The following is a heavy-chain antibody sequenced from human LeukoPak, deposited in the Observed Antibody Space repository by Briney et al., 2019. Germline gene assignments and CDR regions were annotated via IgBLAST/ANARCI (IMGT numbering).Heavy chain of an antibody. V-gene: IGHV4-39*07. Sequence: SETLSLTCTVSGGSISSSSYYWGWIRQPPGKGLEWIGSIYYSGSTYYNPSLKSRVTISVDTSKNQFSLKLSSVTAADTAVYYCARGLHYGGNSGFDYWGQGTLVTVSS. CDR2: IYYSGST. CDR1: GGSISSSSYY. J-gene: IGHJ4*02. D-gene: IGHD4-23*01. CDR3: ARGLHYGGNSGFDY.